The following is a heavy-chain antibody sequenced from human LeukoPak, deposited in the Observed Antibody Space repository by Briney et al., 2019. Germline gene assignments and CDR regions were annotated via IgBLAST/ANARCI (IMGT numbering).Heavy chain of an antibody. CDR1: GFTFSGSA. J-gene: IGHJ5*02. CDR3: TSTLWFGELGFDP. V-gene: IGHV3-73*01. CDR2: IRSKANSYAT. D-gene: IGHD3-10*01. Sequence: GGSLRLSSAASGFTFSGSAMHWVRQASGKGLEWVGRIRSKANSYATAYAASVKGRFTISRDDSKNTAYLQMNSLKTEDTAVYYCTSTLWFGELGFDPWGQGTLVTVSS.